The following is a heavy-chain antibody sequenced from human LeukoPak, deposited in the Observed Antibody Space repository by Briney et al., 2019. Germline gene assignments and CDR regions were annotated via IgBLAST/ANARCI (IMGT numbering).Heavy chain of an antibody. Sequence: SVKVSCKASGGTFSSYTISWVRQAPGQGLEWMGRIIPILGIANYAQKFQGRVTITADKSTSTAYMELSSLRSEDTAVYYFARVGSSSWPELDYWGQGTLVTVSS. V-gene: IGHV1-69*02. CDR2: IIPILGIA. J-gene: IGHJ4*02. CDR3: ARVGSSSWPELDY. CDR1: GGTFSSYT. D-gene: IGHD6-13*01.